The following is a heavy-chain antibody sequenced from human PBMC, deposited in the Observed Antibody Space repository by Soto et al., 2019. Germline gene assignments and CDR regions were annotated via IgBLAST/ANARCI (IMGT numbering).Heavy chain of an antibody. CDR3: AGEFSGWYRSFDY. D-gene: IGHD6-19*01. V-gene: IGHV3-30*03. J-gene: IGHJ4*02. CDR1: GFTFSSYG. Sequence: GGSLRLSCAASGFTFSSYGMHWVRQAPGKGLEWVAVISYDGSNKYYADSVKGRFTISRDNSKNTLYLQMNSLRAEDTAVYYCAGEFSGWYRSFDYWGQGTLVTVSS. CDR2: ISYDGSNK.